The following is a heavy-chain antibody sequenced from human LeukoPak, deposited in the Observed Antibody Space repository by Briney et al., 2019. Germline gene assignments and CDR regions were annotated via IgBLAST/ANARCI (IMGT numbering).Heavy chain of an antibody. CDR2: IYDSGST. D-gene: IGHD3-16*01. Sequence: PSETLSLTCTVSGGSISSSSYYWSWIRQPPGKGLEWIGYIYDSGSTIYNPSLKSRVSIAEDTNKNQLSLKLTSVTATDPALYFCARGGVLMSVDYWGQGALVTVSS. CDR3: ARGGVLMSVDY. V-gene: IGHV4-61*01. J-gene: IGHJ4*02. CDR1: GGSISSSSYY.